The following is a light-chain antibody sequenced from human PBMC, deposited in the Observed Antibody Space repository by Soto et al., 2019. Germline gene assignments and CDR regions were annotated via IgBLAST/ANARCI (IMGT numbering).Light chain of an antibody. Sequence: EIVMTQSPATLSVSPGERATLSCRASQSVSSNLAWYQQKPGQAPRLLIYGASTRATGIPARFSGSGSGTEFTLTLSSLESEDFGVYYCQQYNNWPPYTVGQGTKLEIK. CDR3: QQYNNWPPYT. CDR1: QSVSSN. J-gene: IGKJ2*01. CDR2: GAS. V-gene: IGKV3-15*01.